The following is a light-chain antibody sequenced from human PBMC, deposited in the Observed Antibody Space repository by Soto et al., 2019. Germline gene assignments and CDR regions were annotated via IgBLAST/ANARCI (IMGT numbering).Light chain of an antibody. CDR1: QSLSSN. CDR2: RAS. Sequence: EILLTQSPDTVSVSPGETATLSCRASQSLSSNLAWYQQKPGQAPRLLIFRASTRATGIPARFSGSGSGTEFTLTISGLQSEDFGVYYCQEYRSWRTFGQGTKVDIK. J-gene: IGKJ1*01. CDR3: QEYRSWRT. V-gene: IGKV3-15*01.